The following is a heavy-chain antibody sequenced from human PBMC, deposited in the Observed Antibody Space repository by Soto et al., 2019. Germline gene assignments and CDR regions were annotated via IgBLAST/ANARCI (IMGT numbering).Heavy chain of an antibody. D-gene: IGHD3-22*01. CDR2: IYYSGNT. Sequence: XETLSLTCTVSGASVRSGSYYWNWIRQPPGKGLEWIGFIYYSGNTNYSPSLKSRVTISTDTSKNQFSLKLSSVTAADTAVYYCAAQSSGYYFVFDYWGQGTLVTVSS. CDR1: GASVRSGSYY. J-gene: IGHJ4*02. V-gene: IGHV4-61*01. CDR3: AAQSSGYYFVFDY.